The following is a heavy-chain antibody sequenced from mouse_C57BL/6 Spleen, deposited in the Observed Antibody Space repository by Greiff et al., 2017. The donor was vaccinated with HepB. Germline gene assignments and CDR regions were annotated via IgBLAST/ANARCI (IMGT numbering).Heavy chain of an antibody. J-gene: IGHJ3*01. D-gene: IGHD4-1*01. CDR3: ARGLTGTFAY. CDR2: ISYDGSN. CDR1: GYSITSGYY. V-gene: IGHV3-6*01. Sequence: EVKLQESGPGLVKPSQSLSLTCSVTGYSITSGYYWNWIRQFPGNKLEWMGYISYDGSNNYNPSLKNRISITRDTSKNQFFLKLHSVTTEDTATSYCARGLTGTFAYWGQGTLVTGSA.